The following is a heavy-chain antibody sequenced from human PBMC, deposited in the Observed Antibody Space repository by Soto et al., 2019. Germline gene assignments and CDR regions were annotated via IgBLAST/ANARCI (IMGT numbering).Heavy chain of an antibody. Sequence: PGESLKISCKGSGYSFTSYWISWVRQMPGKGLEWMGRIDPSDSYTNYSPSFQGHVTIAADKSISTAYLQWSSLKASDTAIYYCARQAHYDSSGYYYDWFDPWGQGTLVTVSS. CDR2: IDPSDSYT. D-gene: IGHD3-22*01. V-gene: IGHV5-10-1*01. CDR1: GYSFTSYW. CDR3: ARQAHYDSSGYYYDWFDP. J-gene: IGHJ5*02.